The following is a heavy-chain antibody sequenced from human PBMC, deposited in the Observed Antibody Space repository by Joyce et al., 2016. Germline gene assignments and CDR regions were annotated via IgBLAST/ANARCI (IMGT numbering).Heavy chain of an antibody. CDR2: INTGDVVT. V-gene: IGHV1-3*04. CDR1: GYIFSSYV. J-gene: IGHJ4*02. CDR3: AREGSVDGLDLDY. D-gene: IGHD3/OR15-3a*01. Sequence: QVHLVQSGAEVKKPGASVKVSCKTYGYIFSSYVMHWVRQAPGQRLEWMGWINTGDVVTRYSQKFQGRVTFTRDTSASTVYIDLSNLKSEDTAVYYCAREGSVDGLDLDYWGQGTLVTVSS.